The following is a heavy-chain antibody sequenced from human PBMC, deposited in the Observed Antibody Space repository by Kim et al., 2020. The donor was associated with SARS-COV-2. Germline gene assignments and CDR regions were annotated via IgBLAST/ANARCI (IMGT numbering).Heavy chain of an antibody. CDR3: GRDPSYAALDI. D-gene: IGHD3-16*01. J-gene: IGHJ3*02. CDR2: INPDGTNK. V-gene: IGHV3-7*03. Sequence: GGSLRLSCAASGFTFSTSWMAWVRQSPGKGLEWVANINPDGTNKYSVESVRGRFTISRDNAERSLYLQMNSLTTEDTAVYYCGRDPSYAALDIWGQGTMVTVSS. CDR1: GFTFSTSW.